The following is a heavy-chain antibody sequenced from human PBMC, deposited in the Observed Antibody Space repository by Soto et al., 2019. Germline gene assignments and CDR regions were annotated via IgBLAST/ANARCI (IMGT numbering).Heavy chain of an antibody. V-gene: IGHV1-69*02. D-gene: IGHD3-10*01. CDR2: INPILSMS. CDR1: GDTLTFYS. CDR3: ASSYGSGHRAFDY. Sequence: QVQLVQSGAEVKKPGSSVRVSCKASGDTLTFYSINWVRQAPGLGLEWMGRINPILSMSNYAQRFQGRVTMTADKSTSTAYMELSSLRSEDTAMYYCASSYGSGHRAFDYWGQGALVTVSS. J-gene: IGHJ4*02.